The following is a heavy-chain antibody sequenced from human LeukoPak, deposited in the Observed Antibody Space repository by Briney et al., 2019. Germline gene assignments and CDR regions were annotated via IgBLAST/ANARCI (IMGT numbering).Heavy chain of an antibody. CDR1: GFTFSDYY. CDR3: ARQGAFDP. CDR2: VYHTGTT. V-gene: IGHV4-38-2*01. D-gene: IGHD1-26*01. Sequence: GSLRLSCAASGFTFSDYYMSWIRQPPGKGLEWIGSVYHTGTTYYNPPLKSRVTISVDTSKNQFSLKLNYVTAADTAVYYCARQGAFDPWGQGTLVIVSS. J-gene: IGHJ5*02.